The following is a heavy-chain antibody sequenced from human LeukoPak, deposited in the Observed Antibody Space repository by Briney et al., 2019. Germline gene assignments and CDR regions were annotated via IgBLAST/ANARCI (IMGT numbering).Heavy chain of an antibody. J-gene: IGHJ4*02. V-gene: IGHV3-30*03. CDR2: ISYDGSNK. Sequence: PGGSLRLSCAASGFTFSSYGMHWVRQAPGKGLEWVAVISYDGSNKYYADSVKGRFTISRDNSKNTLYLQMNSLRAEDTAVYYCATASHGDYDLDYWGQGTLVTVSS. CDR1: GFTFSSYG. CDR3: ATASHGDYDLDY. D-gene: IGHD4-17*01.